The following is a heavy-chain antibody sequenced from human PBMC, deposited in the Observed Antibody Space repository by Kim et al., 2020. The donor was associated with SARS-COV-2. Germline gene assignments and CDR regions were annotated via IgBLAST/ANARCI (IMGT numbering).Heavy chain of an antibody. J-gene: IGHJ4*02. CDR2: IGNSGSTK. CDR1: GFTFSSYE. D-gene: IGHD1-26*01. CDR3: ATGSGWGY. V-gene: IGHV3-48*03. Sequence: GGSLRLSCAASGFTFSSYEMNWVRQAPGKGLEWLSYIGNSGSTKYYADSVKGRFTVSRDNAENSLYLQMSSLRAEDTAVYYCATGSGWGYWGQGILVTVSS.